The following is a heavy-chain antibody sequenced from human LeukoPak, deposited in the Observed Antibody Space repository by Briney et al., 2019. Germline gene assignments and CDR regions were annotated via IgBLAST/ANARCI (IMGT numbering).Heavy chain of an antibody. CDR3: ASGQQQLERFGY. D-gene: IGHD6-13*01. CDR1: GGSISSGGYY. CDR2: IYYSGST. V-gene: IGHV4-31*03. Sequence: PSETLSLTCTVSGGSISSGGYYWSWIRQHPGKGLEWIGYIYYSGSTYYNPSLKSRVTTSVDTSKNQFSLKLSSVTAADTAVYYCASGQQQLERFGYWGQGTLVTVSS. J-gene: IGHJ4*02.